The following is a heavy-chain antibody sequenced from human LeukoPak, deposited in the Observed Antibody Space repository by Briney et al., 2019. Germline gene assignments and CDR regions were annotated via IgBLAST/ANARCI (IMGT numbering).Heavy chain of an antibody. Sequence: PSETLSLTCAVYGGSFSGYYWSWIRQPPGKGLEWIGEINHSGSTNYNPSLKSRVTISVDTSKNQFSLKLSSVTAADTAVYYCARRYRSPDYWGQGTLVTVSS. CDR1: GGSFSGYY. D-gene: IGHD6-13*01. V-gene: IGHV4-34*01. J-gene: IGHJ4*02. CDR2: INHSGST. CDR3: ARRYRSPDY.